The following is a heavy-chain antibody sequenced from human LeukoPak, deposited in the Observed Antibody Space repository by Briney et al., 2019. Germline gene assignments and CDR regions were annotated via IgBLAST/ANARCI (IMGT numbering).Heavy chain of an antibody. Sequence: SVKVSCKASGGTFSSYAISWVRQAPGQGLEWMGRIIPIFGTANYAQKFQGRVTITTDESTSTAYMELSSLRSEDTAVYYCASSWTYYYDSSGYCYGYWGQGALVTVSS. V-gene: IGHV1-69*05. CDR1: GGTFSSYA. D-gene: IGHD3-22*01. CDR2: IIPIFGTA. J-gene: IGHJ4*02. CDR3: ASSWTYYYDSSGYCYGY.